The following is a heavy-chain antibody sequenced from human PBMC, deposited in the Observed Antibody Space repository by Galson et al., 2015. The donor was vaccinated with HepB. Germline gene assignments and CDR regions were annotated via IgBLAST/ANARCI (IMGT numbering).Heavy chain of an antibody. D-gene: IGHD4-23*01. V-gene: IGHV3-74*01. Sequence: SLRLSCAASGFTFSSYWMHWVRQAPGKGPVWVSRINTDGSTTTYADSVKGRFTISRDNAKNSLYLQMNSLGAEDTAVYYCAREAPGLSLRGYYFDYWGQGTLVTVSS. J-gene: IGHJ4*02. CDR3: AREAPGLSLRGYYFDY. CDR2: INTDGSTT. CDR1: GFTFSSYW.